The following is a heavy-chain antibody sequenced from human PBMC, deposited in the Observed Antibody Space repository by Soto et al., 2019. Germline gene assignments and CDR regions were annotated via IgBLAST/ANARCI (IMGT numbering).Heavy chain of an antibody. CDR3: ARVRRGVVTADWGPIDY. CDR2: ISSSGSTI. J-gene: IGHJ4*02. D-gene: IGHD2-21*02. Sequence: PGGSLRLSCAASGFTFSSYEMNWVRQAPGKGLEWVSYISSSGSTIYYADSVKGRFTISRDNAKNSLYLQMNSLRAGDTAVYYCARVRRGVVTADWGPIDYWGQGTLVIVSS. CDR1: GFTFSSYE. V-gene: IGHV3-48*03.